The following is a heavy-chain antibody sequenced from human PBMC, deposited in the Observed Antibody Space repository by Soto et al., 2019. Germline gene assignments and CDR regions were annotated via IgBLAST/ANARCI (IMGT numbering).Heavy chain of an antibody. CDR2: IYYSGST. D-gene: IGHD3-3*01. J-gene: IGHJ3*02. CDR3: ARDPTIFGVVHDAFDI. V-gene: IGHV4-30-4*01. Sequence: PSETLSLTCTVSGGSISSGDYYWSWIRQPPGKGLEWIGYIYYSGSTYYNPSLKSRVTISVDTSKNQFSLKLSSVTAADTAVYYCARDPTIFGVVHDAFDIWGQGTMVTVSS. CDR1: GGSISSGDYY.